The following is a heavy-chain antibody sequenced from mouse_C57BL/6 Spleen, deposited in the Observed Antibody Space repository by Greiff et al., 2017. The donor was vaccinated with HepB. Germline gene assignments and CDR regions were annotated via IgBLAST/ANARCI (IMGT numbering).Heavy chain of an antibody. V-gene: IGHV5-4*01. Sequence: EVQLVESGGGLVKPGGSLKLSCAASGFTFSSYAMSWVRQTPEKRLEWVATISDGGSYTYYPDNVKGRFTISRDNAKNNLYLQMSHLKSEDTAMYYCARDRERDYFDYWGLGTTLTVSS. CDR2: ISDGGSYT. J-gene: IGHJ2*01. CDR1: GFTFSSYA. CDR3: ARDRERDYFDY.